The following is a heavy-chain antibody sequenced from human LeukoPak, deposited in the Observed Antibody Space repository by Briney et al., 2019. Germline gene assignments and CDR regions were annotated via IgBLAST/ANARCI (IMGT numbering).Heavy chain of an antibody. J-gene: IGHJ4*02. Sequence: PSQTLSLTCTVSGGSISSDNYYWSWIRQPAGKGLEWIGYIYHSGSTYYNPSLKSRVTISVDRSKNQFSLKLSSVTAADTAVYYCARAAGATMVRGARYYFDYWGQGTLVTVSS. CDR2: IYHSGST. CDR1: GGSISSDNYY. V-gene: IGHV4-30-2*01. CDR3: ARAAGATMVRGARYYFDY. D-gene: IGHD3-10*01.